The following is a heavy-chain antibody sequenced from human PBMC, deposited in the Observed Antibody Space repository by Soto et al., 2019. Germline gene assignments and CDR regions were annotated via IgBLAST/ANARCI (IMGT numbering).Heavy chain of an antibody. CDR1: GGSISSYY. D-gene: IGHD1-26*01. CDR3: ARQRMVGGFDY. Sequence: SDTLSLTCTVSGGSISSYYWSWIRQPPGKGLEWIGYIYYSGSTNYNPSLKSRVTISVDTSKNQFSLKLSSVTAADTAVYYCARQRMVGGFDYWGQGTLVTVSS. CDR2: IYYSGST. V-gene: IGHV4-59*08. J-gene: IGHJ4*02.